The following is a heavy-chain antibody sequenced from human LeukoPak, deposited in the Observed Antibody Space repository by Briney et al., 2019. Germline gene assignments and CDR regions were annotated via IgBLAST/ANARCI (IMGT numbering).Heavy chain of an antibody. CDR1: GGTFNSYA. J-gene: IGHJ4*02. CDR2: IIPIFGTA. V-gene: IGHV1-69*06. D-gene: IGHD5-18*01. CDR3: ARDLREATAMANYFDY. Sequence: SVKVSFKASGGTFNSYAISWVRQAPGQGLEWMGGIIPIFGTANYTQKFQGRVTITADKSTSTAYMDLSSLRSEDTAVYYCARDLREATAMANYFDYWGQGTLVTVSS.